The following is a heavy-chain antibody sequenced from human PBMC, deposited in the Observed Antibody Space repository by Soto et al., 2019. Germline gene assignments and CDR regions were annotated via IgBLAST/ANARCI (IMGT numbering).Heavy chain of an antibody. V-gene: IGHV4-4*02. J-gene: IGHJ5*02. CDR2: IYHSGST. CDR3: ARLDSSGYYFNGGWFDP. CDR1: GGSISSSNW. D-gene: IGHD3-22*01. Sequence: SETLSLTCAVSGGSISSSNWWSWVRQPPGKGLEWIGEIYHSGSTNYNPSLKSRVTISVDKSKNQFSLKLSSVTAADTAVYYCARLDSSGYYFNGGWFDPWGQGTLVT.